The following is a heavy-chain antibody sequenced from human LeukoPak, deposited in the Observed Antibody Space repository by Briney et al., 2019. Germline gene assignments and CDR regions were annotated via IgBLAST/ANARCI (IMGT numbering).Heavy chain of an antibody. D-gene: IGHD2-15*01. CDR1: GGSISSYY. V-gene: IGHV4-59*01. CDR2: IYYSGST. CDR3: ARDASYCSGGYCFENASDC. Sequence: PSETLSLTCTVSGGSISSYYWSWIRQPPGKGLEWIGYIYYSGSTNYNPPLKSRVTISVDTSKNQFSLRLSSVTAADTAVYYCARDASYCSGGYCFENASDCWGQGTLVTVSS. J-gene: IGHJ4*02.